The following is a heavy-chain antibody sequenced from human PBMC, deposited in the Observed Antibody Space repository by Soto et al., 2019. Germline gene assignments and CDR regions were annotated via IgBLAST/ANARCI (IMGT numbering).Heavy chain of an antibody. J-gene: IGHJ5*02. CDR2: IYHSGST. Sequence: PSETLSLTCAVSGGSISSGGYSWSWIRQPPGKGLEWIGYIYHSGSTYYNPSLKSRVTISVDRSKNKCSLKLSSVTAADTAVYYCDRVLGSITMVRGVISPHWFDPWGQGTLVTVSS. CDR1: GGSISSGGYS. V-gene: IGHV4-30-2*01. CDR3: DRVLGSITMVRGVISPHWFDP. D-gene: IGHD3-10*01.